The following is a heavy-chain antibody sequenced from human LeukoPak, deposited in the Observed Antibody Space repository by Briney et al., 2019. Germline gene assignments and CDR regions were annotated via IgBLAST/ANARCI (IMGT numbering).Heavy chain of an antibody. V-gene: IGHV1-69*05. CDR3: TWVQLGRDGYN. CDR1: GGTFSSYA. J-gene: IGHJ4*02. Sequence: SVKVSCKASGGTFSSYAISWVRQAPGQGLEWMGRIIPIFGTANYAQKFQGRVTITTDESTSTAYMELSSLRSEDTAVYYCTWVQLGRDGYNWGQGTLVTVSS. CDR2: IIPIFGTA. D-gene: IGHD5-24*01.